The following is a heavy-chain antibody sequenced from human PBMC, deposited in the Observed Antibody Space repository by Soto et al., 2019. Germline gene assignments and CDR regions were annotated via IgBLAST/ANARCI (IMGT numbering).Heavy chain of an antibody. CDR3: ATEKGDYLNYFDY. J-gene: IGHJ4*02. V-gene: IGHV1-69*01. Sequence: QVRLVQSGAEVKKPGSSVKVSCTGSGGTFSSSAISWVRQAPGQGLEWMGAIIPIFGRANYSRKFQGRVTITADASTITAYMELSSLRTEDTAVYYCATEKGDYLNYFDYWGQGTLVTVSS. CDR1: GGTFSSSA. CDR2: IIPIFGRA. D-gene: IGHD4-17*01.